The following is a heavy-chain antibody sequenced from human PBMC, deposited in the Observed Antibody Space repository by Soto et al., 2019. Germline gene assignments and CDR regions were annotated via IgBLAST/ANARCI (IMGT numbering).Heavy chain of an antibody. J-gene: IGHJ5*02. CDR2: MNPNSGNT. CDR1: GYTFTSYD. CDR3: ARVPLARDDFWSGYYTVGWFDP. Sequence: QVQLVQSGAEVKKPGASVKVSCKASGYTFTSYDINWVRQATGQGLEWMGWMNPNSGNTGYAQKFQGRVTMTRNTSISTAYMELSSLRSEDTAAYYCARVPLARDDFWSGYYTVGWFDPWGQGTLVTVSS. V-gene: IGHV1-8*01. D-gene: IGHD3-3*01.